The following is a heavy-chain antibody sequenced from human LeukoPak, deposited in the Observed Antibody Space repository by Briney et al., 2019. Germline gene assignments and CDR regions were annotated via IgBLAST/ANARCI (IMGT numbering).Heavy chain of an antibody. V-gene: IGHV3-9*01. Sequence: GGSLRLSCVASGFTFRDHGILWVRHVTEKGLEWVTGISWNGGSIGYADSVKGRFTISRDNAKNFVYLQMNSLRPEDTAVYFCAKGHNGSWKKSLDKWGRGTLVTVSS. CDR1: GFTFRDHG. CDR2: ISWNGGSI. CDR3: AKGHNGSWKKSLDK. J-gene: IGHJ4*02. D-gene: IGHD6-13*01.